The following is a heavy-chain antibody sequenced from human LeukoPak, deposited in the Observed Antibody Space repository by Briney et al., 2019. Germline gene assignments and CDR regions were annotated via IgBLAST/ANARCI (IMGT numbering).Heavy chain of an antibody. J-gene: IGHJ4*02. CDR1: GGSFSGYY. CDR3: ARKPVGATHIDY. Sequence: SETLSLTCAVYGGSFSGYYWSWIRQPPGKGLEWIGEINHSGSTNYNPSLKSRVTISVDTSKNQSSLKLSSVTAADTAVYYCARKPVGATHIDYWGQGTLVTVSS. V-gene: IGHV4-34*01. D-gene: IGHD1-26*01. CDR2: INHSGST.